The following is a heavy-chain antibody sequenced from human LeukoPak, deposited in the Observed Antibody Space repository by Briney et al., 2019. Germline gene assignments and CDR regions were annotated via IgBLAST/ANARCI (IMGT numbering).Heavy chain of an antibody. J-gene: IGHJ4*02. CDR2: IYYSGST. CDR1: GGSFSGYY. D-gene: IGHD3-10*01. Sequence: SETLSLTCAVYGGSFSGYYWSWIRQHPGKGLEWIGYIYYSGSTYYNPSLKSRVTISVDTSKNQFSLKLSSVTAADTAVYYCARSPPYKSSYYYGSGTQFDYWGQGTLVTVSS. V-gene: IGHV4-31*11. CDR3: ARSPPYKSSYYYGSGTQFDY.